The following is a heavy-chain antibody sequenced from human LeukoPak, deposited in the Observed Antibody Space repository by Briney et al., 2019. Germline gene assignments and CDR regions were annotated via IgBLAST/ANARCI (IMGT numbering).Heavy chain of an antibody. V-gene: IGHV3-21*01. CDR1: GLSFSRYT. CDR3: ARDQVVTPPGTFDP. CDR2: ISGTSTDI. D-gene: IGHD2-21*02. Sequence: PGGSLRLSCAASGLSFSRYTLNWVRQAPGKGLEWVSSISGTSTDIYYADSVKGRFTISRDNAKNSLYLQMNGLRVEDTAVHYCARDQVVTPPGTFDPWGQGTLVTVSS. J-gene: IGHJ5*02.